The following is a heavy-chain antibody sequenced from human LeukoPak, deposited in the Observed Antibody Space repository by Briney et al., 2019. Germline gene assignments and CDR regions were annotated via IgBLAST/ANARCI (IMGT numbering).Heavy chain of an antibody. CDR2: ISGSGGST. CDR3: AKESAGSGSQDFDY. Sequence: SGGSLRLSCAASGFTFSSYGMSWVRQAPGKGLEWVSAISGSGGSTYYADSVKGRFTISRDNSKNTLYLQMNSLRAEDTAVYYCAKESAGSGSQDFDYWGQGTLVTVSS. J-gene: IGHJ4*02. D-gene: IGHD1-26*01. V-gene: IGHV3-23*01. CDR1: GFTFSSYG.